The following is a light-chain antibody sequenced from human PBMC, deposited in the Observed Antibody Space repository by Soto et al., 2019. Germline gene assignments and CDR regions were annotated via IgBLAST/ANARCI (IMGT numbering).Light chain of an antibody. CDR1: QNVRRN. Sequence: EIVMTQSPGTLSVSPGERATLSCRASQNVRRNLAWYHQKPGQAPRLLSSDASTRATGIPARFSGSGSGTEFTLTITSLPSEAFAVYYCQQYDNWPLSFGGGTRVAIK. J-gene: IGKJ4*01. V-gene: IGKV3-15*01. CDR3: QQYDNWPLS. CDR2: DAS.